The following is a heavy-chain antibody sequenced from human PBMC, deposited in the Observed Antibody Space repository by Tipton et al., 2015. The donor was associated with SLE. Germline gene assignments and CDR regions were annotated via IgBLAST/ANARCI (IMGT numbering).Heavy chain of an antibody. Sequence: QSGPEVKKPGASVKVSCKASGYTFTNSYMHWVRQAPGQGLEWMGIINPSGGSTSYAQKFQGRVTMTRDTSTSTVYMELSSLRSEDTAVYYCAGSPSGDYYYGMDVWGQGTTVTVSS. CDR3: AGSPSGDYYYGMDV. V-gene: IGHV1-46*01. CDR2: INPSGGST. D-gene: IGHD1-26*01. J-gene: IGHJ6*02. CDR1: GYTFTNSY.